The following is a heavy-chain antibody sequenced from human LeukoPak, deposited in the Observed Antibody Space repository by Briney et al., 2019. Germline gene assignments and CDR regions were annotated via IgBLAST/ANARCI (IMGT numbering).Heavy chain of an antibody. J-gene: IGHJ4*02. D-gene: IGHD4-17*01. CDR1: GLTFSGSA. CDR2: IRSKANSYAT. V-gene: IGHV3-73*01. CDR3: TRHDYGDSVDY. Sequence: GGSLRLSCAASGLTFSGSAMHWVRQASGKGLEWVGRIRSKANSYATAYAASVKGRFTISRDDSKNTAYLQMNSLKTEDTAVYYCTRHDYGDSVDYWGQGTLVTVSS.